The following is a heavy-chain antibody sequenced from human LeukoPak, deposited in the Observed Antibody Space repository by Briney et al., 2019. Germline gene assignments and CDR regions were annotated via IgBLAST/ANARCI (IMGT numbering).Heavy chain of an antibody. CDR2: ISGSGGST. CDR1: GFTFSSYA. CDR3: ATPNRTGHSSAWYTY. Sequence: GGSLRLSCAASGFTFSSYAMSWVRQAPGKGLEWVSAISGSGGSTYYADSVEGRFTISRENSKSTVYLQMNSLRDEDTAVYYCATPNRTGHSSAWYTYWGQGTRVTVSS. J-gene: IGHJ4*02. V-gene: IGHV3-23*01. D-gene: IGHD6-13*01.